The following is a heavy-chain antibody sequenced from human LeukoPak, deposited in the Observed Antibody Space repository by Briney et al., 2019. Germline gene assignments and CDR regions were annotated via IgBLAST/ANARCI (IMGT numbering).Heavy chain of an antibody. D-gene: IGHD3-3*01. CDR3: ARGLWSAHRREYYFDS. CDR1: GYTFTNYA. Sequence: EASVKVSCKASGYTFTNYAVNWLRQAPGQRLGWMGWIKAVNGDTKFSQNYQARVTITRDASASTACMELSSLTSEDTAAYFCARGLWSAHRREYYFDSWGQGTLVTVSS. V-gene: IGHV1-3*01. CDR2: IKAVNGDT. J-gene: IGHJ4*02.